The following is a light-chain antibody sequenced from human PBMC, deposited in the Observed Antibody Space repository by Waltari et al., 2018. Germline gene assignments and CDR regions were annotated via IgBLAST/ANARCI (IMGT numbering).Light chain of an antibody. V-gene: IGLV2-23*01. CDR2: EDS. J-gene: IGLJ2*01. CDR3: CSYAGSFTLV. CDR1: RSDVGSYNL. Sequence: QSALTQPASVSGSPGQSITIPCTGTRSDVGSYNLVSWYQEHPGKAPKLMSYEDSTRPSGVSNRFSGSKSGNTASLTISGLQAEDEADYYCCSYAGSFTLVFGGGTKLTVL.